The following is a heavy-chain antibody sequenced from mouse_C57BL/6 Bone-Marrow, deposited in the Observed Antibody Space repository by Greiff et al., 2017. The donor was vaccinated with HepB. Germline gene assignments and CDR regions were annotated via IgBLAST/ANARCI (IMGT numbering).Heavy chain of an antibody. CDR2: ISTYYGDA. CDR3: ARGRWGLL. Sequence: VQLQQSGPELVRPGVSVKISCKGSGYTFTDYAMHWVKQSHAKSLEWIGVISTYYGDASYNQKFKDKATLTADKSSSTAYMELRSLTSEDSAVYFCARGRWGLLWGQGTLVTVSA. D-gene: IGHD1-1*01. CDR1: GYTFTDYA. V-gene: IGHV1-67*01. J-gene: IGHJ3*01.